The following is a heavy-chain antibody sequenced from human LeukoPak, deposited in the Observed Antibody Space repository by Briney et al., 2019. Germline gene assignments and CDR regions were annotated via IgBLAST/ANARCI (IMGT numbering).Heavy chain of an antibody. D-gene: IGHD3-10*01. CDR2: ITAYNDNT. V-gene: IGHV1-18*01. Sequence: ASVKVSCKASGYTFTSYGISWVQQAPGQGLEWMGWITAYNDNTNYAQKLQGRVTMTTDTSTSTAYMELMSLRSDDTAVYYCARALLWFGEPSHIDYWGQGTLVTASS. CDR1: GYTFTSYG. CDR3: ARALLWFGEPSHIDY. J-gene: IGHJ4*02.